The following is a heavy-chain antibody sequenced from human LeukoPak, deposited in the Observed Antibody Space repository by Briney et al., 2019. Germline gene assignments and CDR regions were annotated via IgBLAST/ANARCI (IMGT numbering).Heavy chain of an antibody. CDR1: GYTFTGHF. V-gene: IGHV1-2*02. CDR3: ARVSLPVSSGYYYAEFDY. D-gene: IGHD3-22*01. CDR2: SNPNSGGT. Sequence: ASVKVSCKASGYTFTGHFIHWVRQAPGQGLEWMGWSNPNSGGTNYAQKFQGRVTMTRDTSTSTVYMELSSLRSEDTAVYYCARVSLPVSSGYYYAEFDYWGQGTLVTVSS. J-gene: IGHJ4*02.